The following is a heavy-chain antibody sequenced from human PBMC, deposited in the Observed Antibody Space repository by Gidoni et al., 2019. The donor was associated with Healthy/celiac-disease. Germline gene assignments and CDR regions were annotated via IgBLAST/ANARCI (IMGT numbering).Heavy chain of an antibody. V-gene: IGHV1-2*02. CDR1: GYTFTGYY. Sequence: QSGAEVKKPGASVKVSCKASGYTFTGYYMHWVRQAPGQGLEWMGWINPNSGGTNYAQKFQGRVTMTRDTSISTAYMELSRLRSDDTAVYYCARVVEDIVVVPAATSLDYWGQGTLVTVSS. CDR2: INPNSGGT. CDR3: ARVVEDIVVVPAATSLDY. D-gene: IGHD2-2*01. J-gene: IGHJ4*02.